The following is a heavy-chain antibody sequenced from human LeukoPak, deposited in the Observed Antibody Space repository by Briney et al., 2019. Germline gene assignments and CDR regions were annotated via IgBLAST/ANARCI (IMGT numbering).Heavy chain of an antibody. CDR1: GFTFSSYS. Sequence: GGSLRLSCAASGFTFSSYSMNWVGQAPGKGLEWVAFIRYHGSNKYYADSVKGRFTISRDNSKNTLYLQMNSLRAEDTAVYYCARARSSYGYGDAFDIWGQGTMVTVSS. V-gene: IGHV3-30*02. D-gene: IGHD5-18*01. CDR3: ARARSSYGYGDAFDI. J-gene: IGHJ3*02. CDR2: IRYHGSNK.